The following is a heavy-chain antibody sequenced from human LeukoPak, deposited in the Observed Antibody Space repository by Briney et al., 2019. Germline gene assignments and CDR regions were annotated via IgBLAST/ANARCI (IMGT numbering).Heavy chain of an antibody. D-gene: IGHD1-26*01. J-gene: IGHJ4*02. V-gene: IGHV1-8*01. CDR1: GYTFTSYD. Sequence: ASVTVSCKASGYTFTSYDINWVRQATGQGLEWMGWMNPNSGNTGYAQKFQGRVTMTRNTSISTAYMELSRLRSDDTAVYYCARDPVVGAGGNYFDYWGQGTLVTVSS. CDR3: ARDPVVGAGGNYFDY. CDR2: MNPNSGNT.